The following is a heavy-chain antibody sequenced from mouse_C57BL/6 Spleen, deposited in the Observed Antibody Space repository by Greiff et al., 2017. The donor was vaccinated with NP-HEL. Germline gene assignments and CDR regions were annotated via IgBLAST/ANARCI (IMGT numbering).Heavy chain of an antibody. CDR2: IYPSDSET. J-gene: IGHJ2*01. D-gene: IGHD2-5*01. Sequence: QVQLQQPGAELVRPGSSVKLSCKASGYTFTSYWMDWVKQRPGQGLEWIGNIYPSDSETHYNQKFKDKATLTVDQSSSTAYMQLSSLTSEDSAVYYCGRSPISNYAYWGQGTTLTVSS. CDR3: GRSPISNYAY. CDR1: GYTFTSYW. V-gene: IGHV1-61*01.